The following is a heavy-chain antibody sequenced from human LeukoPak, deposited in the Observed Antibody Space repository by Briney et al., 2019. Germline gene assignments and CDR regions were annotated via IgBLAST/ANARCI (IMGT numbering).Heavy chain of an antibody. CDR3: AKSRGINDSSGWRTFNY. V-gene: IGHV3-11*01. Sequence: PGGSLRLSCAASGFTFSDYYMSWIRQAPGKGLEWVSYISSSGSTIYYADSVKGRFTISRDNAKNSLSLQMNGLRTEDTAIYYCAKSRGINDSSGWRTFNYWGQGTLVTVSS. J-gene: IGHJ4*02. CDR2: ISSSGSTI. CDR1: GFTFSDYY. D-gene: IGHD6-19*01.